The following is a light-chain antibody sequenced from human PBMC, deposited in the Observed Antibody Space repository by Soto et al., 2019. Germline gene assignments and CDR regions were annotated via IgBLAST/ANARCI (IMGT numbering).Light chain of an antibody. CDR2: STS. V-gene: IGLV1-44*01. J-gene: IGLJ1*01. CDR1: SSNIGSNT. Sequence: QSVLTQPPSASGTPGQIVAISCSGSSSNIGSNTVTCDQQLPGAAPKLLIYSTSQRSSGVPGRFSGSKSGASASLSISGLQSEDAADYYCVAWDDRLDVYVFGTGTKVTVL. CDR3: VAWDDRLDVYV.